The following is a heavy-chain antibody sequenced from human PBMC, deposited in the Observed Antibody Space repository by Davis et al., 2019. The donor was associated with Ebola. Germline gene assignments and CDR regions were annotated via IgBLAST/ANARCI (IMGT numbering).Heavy chain of an antibody. J-gene: IGHJ6*02. Sequence: SETLSLTCAVYGGSFSGYYWSWIRQPPGKGLEWIGEINHSGSTNYNPSLKSRVTISVDTSKNQFSLKLSSVTAADTAVYYCARGGGWGGQGMDVWGQGTTVTVSS. CDR1: GGSFSGYY. CDR3: ARGGGWGGQGMDV. V-gene: IGHV4-34*01. D-gene: IGHD3-10*01. CDR2: INHSGST.